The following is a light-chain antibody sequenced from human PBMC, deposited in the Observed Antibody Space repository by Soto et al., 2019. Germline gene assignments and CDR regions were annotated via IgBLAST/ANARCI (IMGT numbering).Light chain of an antibody. V-gene: IGLV2-14*01. CDR3: SSYTSTSTRV. CDR1: SSDVGGYNY. CDR2: EVS. Sequence: QSALTQPAFVSGSAGQSITISCTGTSSDVGGYNYVSWYQHPPGKAPKLMISEVSNRPSGVSNRFSGSKSGNTASLTISGLQAEDEADYYCSSYTSTSTRVFGTGTKVTV. J-gene: IGLJ1*01.